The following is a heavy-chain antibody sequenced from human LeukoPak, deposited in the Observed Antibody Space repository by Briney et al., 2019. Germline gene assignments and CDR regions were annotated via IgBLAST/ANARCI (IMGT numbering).Heavy chain of an antibody. V-gene: IGHV3-23*01. CDR2: ISGSGGST. Sequence: GGSLRLSCAASGFTFSRYAMSWVRQAPGKGLEWVSGISGSGGSTYYADSVKGRFTISRDNSKNTLYLQMNSLRAEDTAVYYCAKDYNWNYPYYFDYWGQGTLVTVSS. CDR1: GFTFSRYA. J-gene: IGHJ4*02. CDR3: AKDYNWNYPYYFDY. D-gene: IGHD1-7*01.